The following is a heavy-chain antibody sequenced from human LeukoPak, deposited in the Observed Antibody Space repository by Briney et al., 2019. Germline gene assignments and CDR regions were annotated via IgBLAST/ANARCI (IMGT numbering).Heavy chain of an antibody. Sequence: SETLSLTCTVSGGSISSYYWSWIRQPPGQGLEWIGYIYYSGSTNYNPSPKSRVTISVDTSKNQFSLKLSSVTAADTAVYYCAREDYYDSSGYYQYWGQGTLVTVSS. V-gene: IGHV4-59*01. CDR3: AREDYYDSSGYYQY. J-gene: IGHJ4*02. CDR2: IYYSGST. D-gene: IGHD3-22*01. CDR1: GGSISSYY.